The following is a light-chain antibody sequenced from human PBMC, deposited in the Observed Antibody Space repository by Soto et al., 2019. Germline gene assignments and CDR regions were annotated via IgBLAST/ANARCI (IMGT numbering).Light chain of an antibody. CDR2: DTS. V-gene: IGLV7-46*01. J-gene: IGLJ1*01. CDR3: LLSYSGALYV. CDR1: TGAVTSGHY. Sequence: VVTQEPSLTVSPGGTVTLTCGSSTGAVTSGHYPYWFQQKPGQAPRTLIYDTSNKHSWTPARFSGSLLGGKAALTLSGAQPEDEAEYYCLLSYSGALYVFGTGTKVTVL.